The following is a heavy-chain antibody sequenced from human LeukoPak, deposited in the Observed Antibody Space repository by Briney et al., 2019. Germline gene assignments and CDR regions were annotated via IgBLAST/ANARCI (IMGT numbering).Heavy chain of an antibody. CDR2: ISNDGNKK. Sequence: GGSLRLSCAASGFTFSRRGMHWVRQAPGKGLEWVTVISNDGNKKYYADSVKGRFTTSRDNSKLYLQMDSLRPEDTAVYYCAKDRSPTVTSFYYYHGMDVWGQGTTVTVSS. J-gene: IGHJ6*02. CDR1: GFTFSRRG. V-gene: IGHV3-30*18. CDR3: AKDRSPTVTSFYYYHGMDV. D-gene: IGHD4-17*01.